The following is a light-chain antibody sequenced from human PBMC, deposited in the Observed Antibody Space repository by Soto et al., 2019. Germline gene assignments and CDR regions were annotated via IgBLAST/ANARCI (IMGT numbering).Light chain of an antibody. Sequence: QLTQSPSSLSASVGDRVTITCRASQGISSNLAWYQQKPGRAPKLLIFGASTLQSGVPPRFSGSGSGTDFTLTISSRQPEDFATYFCQKLDAYPPWTFGQGTKVEIK. CDR3: QKLDAYPPWT. CDR2: GAS. J-gene: IGKJ1*01. CDR1: QGISSN. V-gene: IGKV1-9*01.